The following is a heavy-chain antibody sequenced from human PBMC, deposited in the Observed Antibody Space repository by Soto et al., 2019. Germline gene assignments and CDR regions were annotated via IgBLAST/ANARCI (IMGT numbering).Heavy chain of an antibody. V-gene: IGHV4-34*01. J-gene: IGHJ4*02. CDR1: GGSFSGYY. D-gene: IGHD2-2*01. CDR3: ARGHVVVPDARDLDY. Sequence: QVQLQQWGAGLLKPSETLSLTCAVYGGSFSGYYWSWIRQPPGKGLEWIGEINHSGRTNYNPSLKSRVTISVDTSQNQFSLKLSSVTAADTAVYYCARGHVVVPDARDLDYWGQGTLVTVSS. CDR2: INHSGRT.